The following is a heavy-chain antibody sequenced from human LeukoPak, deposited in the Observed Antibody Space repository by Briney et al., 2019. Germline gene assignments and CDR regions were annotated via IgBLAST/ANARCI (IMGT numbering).Heavy chain of an antibody. Sequence: PGGSLRLSRAASGFTVSSNYMSWVRQAPGKGLEWVSVLYSDGNTKYADSVQGRFTISRDNSKNTLYLEMNSLSPDDTAVYYCARGVEPLAANTLAYWGQGTLVTVSS. CDR2: LYSDGNT. V-gene: IGHV3-53*01. J-gene: IGHJ4*02. CDR3: ARGVEPLAANTLAY. D-gene: IGHD1-14*01. CDR1: GFTVSSNY.